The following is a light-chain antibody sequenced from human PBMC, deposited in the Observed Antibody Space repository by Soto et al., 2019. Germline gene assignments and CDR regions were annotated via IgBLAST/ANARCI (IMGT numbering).Light chain of an antibody. CDR3: QQYGSSPRT. V-gene: IGKV3-20*01. CDR2: GAS. Sequence: ESVFIQSPATLSLTPGERATLSCRASQSVSNYLAWYQQKPGQAPRLLIYGASTGATGIPARFSGSGSGTEFTLTISRLEPEDFAVYYCQQYGSSPRTFGQGTRLEI. J-gene: IGKJ5*01. CDR1: QSVSNY.